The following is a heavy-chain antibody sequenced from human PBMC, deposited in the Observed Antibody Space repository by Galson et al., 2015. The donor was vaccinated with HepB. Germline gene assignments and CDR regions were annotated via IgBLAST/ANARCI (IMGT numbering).Heavy chain of an antibody. CDR2: ISSSSSTI. CDR3: ARLTYTSGSYYADY. V-gene: IGHV3-48*02. J-gene: IGHJ4*02. D-gene: IGHD3-10*01. Sequence: LRLSCAASGFTFSTYTMNWVRQAPGKGLECISYISSSSSTIYYADSVKGRFTISRDNAKNSLYLQMNSLRDEDTAVYYCARLTYTSGSYYADYWGQGTQVTVSS. CDR1: GFTFSTYT.